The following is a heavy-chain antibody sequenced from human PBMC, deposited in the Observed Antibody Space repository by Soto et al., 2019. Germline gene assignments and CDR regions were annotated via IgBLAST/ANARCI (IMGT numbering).Heavy chain of an antibody. D-gene: IGHD1-26*01. Sequence: PGGSLRLSCAASGFTFSSYGMHWVRQAPGKGLEWVAVIWYDGSNKYYADSVKGRFTISRDNSKNTLYLQMNSLRAEDTAAYHCARDLGLVGATTATFDYWGQGTLVTVSS. CDR1: GFTFSSYG. CDR2: IWYDGSNK. V-gene: IGHV3-33*01. J-gene: IGHJ4*02. CDR3: ARDLGLVGATTATFDY.